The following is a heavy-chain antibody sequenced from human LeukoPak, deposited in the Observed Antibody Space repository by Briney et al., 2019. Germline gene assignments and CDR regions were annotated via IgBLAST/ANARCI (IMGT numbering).Heavy chain of an antibody. V-gene: IGHV1-18*04. CDR1: GYTFTSYY. CDR3: ARPLPNCSGGSCYPGVFDY. Sequence: GASVKVSCKASGYTFTSYYMHWVRRAPGQGLEWMGWISAYNGNTNYAQKLQGRVTMTTDTSTSTAYMELRSLRSDDTAVYYCARPLPNCSGGSCYPGVFDYWGQGTLVTVSS. J-gene: IGHJ4*02. CDR2: ISAYNGNT. D-gene: IGHD2-15*01.